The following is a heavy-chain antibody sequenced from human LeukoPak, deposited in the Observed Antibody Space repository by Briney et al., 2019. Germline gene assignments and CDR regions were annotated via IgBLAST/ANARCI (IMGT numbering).Heavy chain of an antibody. CDR3: ARVGVISMIRGVMDY. Sequence: PSGTLSLTCAVSGGSIRSSNWWSWVRQPPGKGLEWIGEIYQSGSTNYNPSLKSRVTISVDKSKNQFSLKLTSVTAADTAAYYCARVGVISMIRGVMDYWGQGILVTVSS. J-gene: IGHJ4*02. CDR2: IYQSGST. V-gene: IGHV4-4*02. CDR1: GGSIRSSNW. D-gene: IGHD3-10*01.